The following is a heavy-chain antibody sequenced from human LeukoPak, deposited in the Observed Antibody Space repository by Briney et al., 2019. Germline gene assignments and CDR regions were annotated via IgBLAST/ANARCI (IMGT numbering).Heavy chain of an antibody. CDR2: ISSSSSYI. D-gene: IGHD3-3*01. CDR3: ARDGPHAIFGVVISMDV. V-gene: IGHV3-21*01. CDR1: GFTFSSYC. J-gene: IGHJ6*02. Sequence: PGGSLRLSCAASGFTFSSYCMNWIRQAPGKGLEWVSSISSSSSYIYYADSVKGRFTIHRDNAKNSLYLQMNSRTAEETAVYYCARDGPHAIFGVVISMDVWGQGTTVTVSS.